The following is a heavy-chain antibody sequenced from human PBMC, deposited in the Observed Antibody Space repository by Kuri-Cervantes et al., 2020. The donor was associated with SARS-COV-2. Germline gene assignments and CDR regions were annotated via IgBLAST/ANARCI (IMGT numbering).Heavy chain of an antibody. D-gene: IGHD3-16*01. J-gene: IGHJ4*02. CDR2: IWYDGSNK. Sequence: GGSPKLYCAASGFTFSSFGMHWVRQAPGKGREWVAVIWYDGSNKYYADSVKGRFTISRDNAKSTLYLQMTSLRAEDTAVYYCARDGGYRTSSSFDYWGQGTLVTVSS. CDR1: GFTFSSFG. V-gene: IGHV3-33*08. CDR3: ARDGGYRTSSSFDY.